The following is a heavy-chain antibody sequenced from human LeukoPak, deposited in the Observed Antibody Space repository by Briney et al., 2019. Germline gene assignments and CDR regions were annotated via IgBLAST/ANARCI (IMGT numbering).Heavy chain of an antibody. J-gene: IGHJ4*02. D-gene: IGHD3-3*01. CDR2: IIPIFGTA. Sequence: SVKVSCKASGGTFSSYAISWVRQAPGQGLEWMGGIIPIFGTANYAQKFQGRVTITADESTSTAYMELRSLRSDDTAVYYCARSGDFWSGSDYWGQGTLVTVSS. V-gene: IGHV1-69*13. CDR3: ARSGDFWSGSDY. CDR1: GGTFSSYA.